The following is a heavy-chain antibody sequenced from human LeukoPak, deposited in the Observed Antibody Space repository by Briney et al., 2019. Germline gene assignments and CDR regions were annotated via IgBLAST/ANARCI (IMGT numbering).Heavy chain of an antibody. CDR1: GFTFSSYA. Sequence: GGSLRLSCAASGFTFSSYAMSWVRQAPGKGLEWVSAISGSGGSTYYADSVKGRFTISRDNSKNTLYLQMNSLRAEDTAIYYCAKDVTPSVVAAASFFDYWGQGTLVTVSS. V-gene: IGHV3-23*01. D-gene: IGHD2-15*01. J-gene: IGHJ4*02. CDR2: ISGSGGST. CDR3: AKDVTPSVVAAASFFDY.